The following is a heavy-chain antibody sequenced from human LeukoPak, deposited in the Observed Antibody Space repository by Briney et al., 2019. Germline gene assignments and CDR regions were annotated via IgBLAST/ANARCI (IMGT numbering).Heavy chain of an antibody. CDR2: ISIGSTYI. CDR3: AKGMGAWASDAFDI. CDR1: GFTFSDYN. Sequence: PGGSLRLSCAASGFTFSDYNMRWIRQAPGKGLEWVSSISIGSTYIYYADSVKGRFTISRDNAKNSLYLQMNSLRAEDTAVYYCAKGMGAWASDAFDIWGQGTMVTVSS. J-gene: IGHJ3*02. D-gene: IGHD1-26*01. V-gene: IGHV3-21*04.